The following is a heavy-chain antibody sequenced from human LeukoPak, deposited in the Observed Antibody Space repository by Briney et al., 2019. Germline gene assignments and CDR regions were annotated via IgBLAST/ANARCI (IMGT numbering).Heavy chain of an antibody. J-gene: IGHJ3*02. Sequence: SQTLSFTCAISGDSVSSNSAAWNWIRQSPSRGLEWLGRIYYRSKYYNDYAVSVKSRITINADTSKNQFSLHLTSVTPEDTAVYYCARDQAWAFDIWGQGTMVTVSS. CDR3: ARDQAWAFDI. V-gene: IGHV6-1*01. CDR2: IYYRSKYYN. CDR1: GDSVSSNSAA.